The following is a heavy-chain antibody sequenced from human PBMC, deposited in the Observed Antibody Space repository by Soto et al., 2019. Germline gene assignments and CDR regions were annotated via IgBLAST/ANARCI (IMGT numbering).Heavy chain of an antibody. CDR3: TRAREAFYYCLGD. CDR2: IRSQAYGGTT. J-gene: IGHJ6*02. V-gene: IGHV3-49*04. Sequence: SEGLSSTDSGIGCGDHAMTCVRQAPGKGLEWVGFIRSQAYGGTTEYAASVKGRFTISRDDSKSIAYLQMNGLKTEDTAVYYCTRAREAFYYCLGDCRELTSVPVSS. CDR1: GIGCGDHA.